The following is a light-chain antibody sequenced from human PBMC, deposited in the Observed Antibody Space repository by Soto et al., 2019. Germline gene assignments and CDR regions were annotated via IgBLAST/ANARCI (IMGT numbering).Light chain of an antibody. V-gene: IGKV3-11*01. Sequence: EIVLTQSPATLSLSPGEIATLSCRASPSVSSYLAWYQQKPGQAPRLLIYDASNRATGIPARFSGSGSGTDFTLTISSLEPEDFAVYYCQQRSNRPITFGQGTRLEIK. CDR1: PSVSSY. J-gene: IGKJ5*01. CDR2: DAS. CDR3: QQRSNRPIT.